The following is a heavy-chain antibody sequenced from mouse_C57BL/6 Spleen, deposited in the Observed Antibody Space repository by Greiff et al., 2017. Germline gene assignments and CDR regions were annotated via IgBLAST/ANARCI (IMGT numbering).Heavy chain of an antibody. D-gene: IGHD1-1*01. CDR1: GYTFTSYW. V-gene: IGHV1-55*01. Sequence: QVQLQQSGAELVKPGASVKMSCKASGYTFTSYWITWVKQRPGQGLEWIGDIYPGSGSTNYNEKFKSKATLTVDTSSSTAYMQLSSLTSEDSAVYYWARHYYGSSPFAYWGQGTLVTVSA. CDR3: ARHYYGSSPFAY. J-gene: IGHJ3*01. CDR2: IYPGSGST.